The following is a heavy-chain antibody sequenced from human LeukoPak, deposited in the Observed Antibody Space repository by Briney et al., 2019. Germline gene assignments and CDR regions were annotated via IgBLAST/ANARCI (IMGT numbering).Heavy chain of an antibody. V-gene: IGHV3-43*01. CDR2: ISWDGGST. Sequence: QPGGSLRLSFAASGFTFDDYTMHWVRQAPGKGLEWVSLISWDGGSTYYADSVKGRFTISRDNSKNSLYLQMNSLRTEDTALYYCAKDFWSGYSFFDYWGQGTLVTVSS. D-gene: IGHD3-3*01. CDR3: AKDFWSGYSFFDY. CDR1: GFTFDDYT. J-gene: IGHJ4*02.